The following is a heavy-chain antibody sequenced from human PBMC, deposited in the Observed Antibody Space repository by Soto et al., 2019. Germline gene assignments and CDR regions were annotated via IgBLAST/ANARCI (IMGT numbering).Heavy chain of an antibody. CDR1: GFTFSSYS. CDR2: IWYDGSEK. Sequence: SGFTFSSYSMNWARQAPGEGLEWVAVIWYDGSEKYYADSVKGRFTISRDNSKNTLYLQMNSLRAEDTAVYYCARGTGHNYYYMDVWGKGTTVTVSS. V-gene: IGHV3-33*01. J-gene: IGHJ6*03. CDR3: ARGTGHNYYYMDV. D-gene: IGHD3-10*01.